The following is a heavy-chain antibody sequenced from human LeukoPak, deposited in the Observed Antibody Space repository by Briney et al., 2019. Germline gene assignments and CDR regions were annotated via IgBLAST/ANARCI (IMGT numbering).Heavy chain of an antibody. Sequence: GGSLRPSCAASGSTFSSYWMHWVRQAPGKGLVWVSRINSDGSSTSYADSVKGRFTISRDNAKNTLYLQMNSLRAEDTAVYYCATGERHGFDIWGQGTMVTVSS. J-gene: IGHJ3*02. V-gene: IGHV3-74*01. CDR2: INSDGSST. CDR3: ATGERHGFDI. CDR1: GSTFSSYW.